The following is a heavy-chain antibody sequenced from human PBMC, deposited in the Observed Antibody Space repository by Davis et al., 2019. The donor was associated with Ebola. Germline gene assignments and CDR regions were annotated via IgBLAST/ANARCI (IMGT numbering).Heavy chain of an antibody. J-gene: IGHJ4*02. D-gene: IGHD1-1*01. CDR2: ISYDGSNK. Sequence: GESLKISCAASGFTFSSYAMHWVRQAPGKGLEWVAVISYDGSNKYYADSVKGRFTISRDNAKNSLYLQMNSLRAEDTAVYYCAKVIAWNYWGQGTLVTVSS. V-gene: IGHV3-30-3*01. CDR3: AKVIAWNY. CDR1: GFTFSSYA.